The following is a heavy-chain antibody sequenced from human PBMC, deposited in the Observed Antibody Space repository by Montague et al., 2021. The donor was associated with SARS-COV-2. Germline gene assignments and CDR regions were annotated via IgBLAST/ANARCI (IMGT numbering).Heavy chain of an antibody. CDR3: ARTGDAYTRYYFDY. V-gene: IGHV4-59*02. D-gene: IGHD5-24*01. J-gene: IGHJ4*02. CDR1: SGSVSSDY. Sequence: SETLSLTCSVSSGSVSSDYWSWIRQPPGKGLEWIGYIYFSGSTSYNPSLKSRVTISIDTSKNQFSLRLSSVTAADTAVYYCARTGDAYTRYYFDYRGQGTLVTVSS. CDR2: IYFSGST.